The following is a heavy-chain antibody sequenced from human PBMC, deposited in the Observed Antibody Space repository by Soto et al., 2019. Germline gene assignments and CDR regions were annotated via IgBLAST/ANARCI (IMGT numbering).Heavy chain of an antibody. D-gene: IGHD3-3*01. Sequence: TSETLSLTCTVSGGSISSYYWSWVRQPPGKGLEWIGYIYYSGSTNYNPSLKSRVTISVDTSKNQFSLKLSSVTAADTAVYYCARVPYYDFWSGPLPYFDYWGQGTLVTVSS. CDR1: GGSISSYY. V-gene: IGHV4-59*01. CDR2: IYYSGST. J-gene: IGHJ4*02. CDR3: ARVPYYDFWSGPLPYFDY.